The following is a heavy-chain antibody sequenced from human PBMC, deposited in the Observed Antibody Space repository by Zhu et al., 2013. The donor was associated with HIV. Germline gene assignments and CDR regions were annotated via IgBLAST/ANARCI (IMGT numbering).Heavy chain of an antibody. CDR1: GYVFTSFG. D-gene: IGHD3-22*01. V-gene: IGHV1-18*01. Sequence: QLVQSGLEVRKPGASVKVSCRASGYVFTSFGISWLRQAPGQRLQWMGWISGYNGKTNYARNLQDRVTMTVDISSSTAYLELRSLRSDDTAIYYCARGRYYYDHDGYYHEYFQLWGQGTLVTVSS. CDR2: ISGYNGKT. J-gene: IGHJ1*01. CDR3: ARGRYYYDHDGYYHEYFQL.